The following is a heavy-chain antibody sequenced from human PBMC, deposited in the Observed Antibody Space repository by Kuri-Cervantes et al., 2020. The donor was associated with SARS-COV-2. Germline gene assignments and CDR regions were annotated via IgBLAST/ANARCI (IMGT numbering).Heavy chain of an antibody. Sequence: GSLRLSCTVSGGSISSSSYYWGWIRQPPGKGLEWIGSIYYSGSTYYNPSLKSRVTMSVDTSKNQFSLKLSSVTAADTAVYYCARGIVGANDAFDIWGQGTMVTVSS. D-gene: IGHD1-26*01. CDR2: IYYSGST. J-gene: IGHJ3*02. CDR1: GGSISSSSYY. V-gene: IGHV4-39*01. CDR3: ARGIVGANDAFDI.